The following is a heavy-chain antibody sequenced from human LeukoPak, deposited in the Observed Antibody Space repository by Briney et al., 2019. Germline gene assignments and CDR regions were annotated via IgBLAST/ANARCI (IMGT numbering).Heavy chain of an antibody. V-gene: IGHV3-48*01. Sequence: GGSLRLSCAASGFTFSSYGMTWVRQAPGKGLEWVSYIIISSSTIYYADSVKGRFTISRDNVKNSLYLQLNSLRAEDTAVYYCARGRRGLYCSGGSCSTPYSSGYHYWGQGTLVTVSS. CDR1: GFTFSSYG. J-gene: IGHJ4*02. D-gene: IGHD2-15*01. CDR2: IIISSSTI. CDR3: ARGRRGLYCSGGSCSTPYSSGYHY.